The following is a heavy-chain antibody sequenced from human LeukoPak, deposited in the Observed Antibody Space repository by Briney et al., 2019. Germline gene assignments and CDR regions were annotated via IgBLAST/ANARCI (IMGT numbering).Heavy chain of an antibody. V-gene: IGHV3-7*01. CDR2: INRAGIES. CDR3: ARVGTWELQRVFDN. CDR1: GFTFTDYW. Sequence: GVSLRLSCAASGFTFTDYWMTWVRQVPGKGLEWVANINRAGIESYYVDSVKGRFTISRDNAEKSLYLQMDSLRVDDTAVYYCARVGTWELQRVFDNWGQGTLVTVSS. D-gene: IGHD1-26*01. J-gene: IGHJ4*02.